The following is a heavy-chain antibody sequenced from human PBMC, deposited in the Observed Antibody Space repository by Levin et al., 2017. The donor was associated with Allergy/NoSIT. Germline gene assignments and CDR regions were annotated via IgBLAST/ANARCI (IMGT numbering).Heavy chain of an antibody. D-gene: IGHD3-10*01. CDR2: ISSSSSYT. J-gene: IGHJ2*01. Sequence: KGLEWVSYISSSSSYTNYADSVKGRFTISRDNAKNSLYLQMNILRAEDTAVYYCASFYGSGSYWYFDLWGRGTLVTVSS. V-gene: IGHV3-11*03. CDR3: ASFYGSGSYWYFDL.